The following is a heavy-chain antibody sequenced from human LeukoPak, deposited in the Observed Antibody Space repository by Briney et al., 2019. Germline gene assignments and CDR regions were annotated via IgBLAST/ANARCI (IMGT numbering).Heavy chain of an antibody. CDR2: IYCSGST. V-gene: IGHV4-59*08. D-gene: IGHD6-19*01. CDR3: ARLGRVAAAGAYDYHSLDV. J-gene: IGHJ6*02. CDR1: GDSSSTCS. Sequence: SETLSLTCTVSGDSSSTCSWTWIRQPPGKGLEWIGDIYCSGSTDHNPSLKSRVTFSVDTSKNQLSLKLNSVPAADTALYYCARLGRVAAAGAYDYHSLDVWGQGITVTVSS.